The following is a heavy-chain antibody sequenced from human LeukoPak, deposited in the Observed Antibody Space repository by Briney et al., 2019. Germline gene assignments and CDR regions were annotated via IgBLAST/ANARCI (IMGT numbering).Heavy chain of an antibody. CDR3: ARASEDYDFWSGLRYYYYYMDV. J-gene: IGHJ6*03. Sequence: ASVKVSCKASGYTFTCYDINWVRQATGQGSEWMGWMNPNSGNTGYAQKFQGRVTITRNTSISSAYMELSSLRSEDTAVYYCARASEDYDFWSGLRYYYYYMDVWGKGTTVTVSS. CDR1: GYTFTCYD. D-gene: IGHD3-3*01. V-gene: IGHV1-8*03. CDR2: MNPNSGNT.